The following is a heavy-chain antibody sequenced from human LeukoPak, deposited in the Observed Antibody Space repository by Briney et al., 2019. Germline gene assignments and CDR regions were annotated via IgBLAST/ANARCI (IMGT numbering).Heavy chain of an antibody. J-gene: IGHJ4*02. Sequence: SETLSLTCTVSGGSISSSSYYWGWIRQPPGKGLEWIGSIYYSGSTYYNPSLKSRVTISVDTSKNQFSLKLSSVTAADTAVYYCAKDGSFTMVRGVNFDYWGQGTLVTVSS. CDR1: GGSISSSSYY. CDR2: IYYSGST. V-gene: IGHV4-39*02. CDR3: AKDGSFTMVRGVNFDY. D-gene: IGHD3-10*01.